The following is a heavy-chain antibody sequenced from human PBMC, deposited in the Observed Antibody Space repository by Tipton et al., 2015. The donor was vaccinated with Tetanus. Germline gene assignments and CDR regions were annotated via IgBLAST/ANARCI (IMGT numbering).Heavy chain of an antibody. CDR2: ISSSGSTI. Sequence: SLRLSCAASGFTFSDYYMSWIRQAPGKGLEWVSYISSSGSTIYYADSVKGRFTISRDNAKNSLYLQMNSLRPEDTAVYYCARGCRRDGYNCRSPSPGHTLNWGQGTLVTVSS. D-gene: IGHD5-24*01. CDR1: GFTFSDYY. CDR3: ARGCRRDGYNCRSPSPGHTLN. V-gene: IGHV3-11*01. J-gene: IGHJ4*02.